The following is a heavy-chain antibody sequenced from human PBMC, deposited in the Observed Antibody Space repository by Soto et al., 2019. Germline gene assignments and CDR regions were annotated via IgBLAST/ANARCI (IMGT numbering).Heavy chain of an antibody. J-gene: IGHJ6*02. D-gene: IGHD2-2*01. Sequence: PGGSLRLSCSASGFTFSDENMSCVRQVPGKGLEWVSGISGGGSYIFYADSVQGPFSISRDNPKNSLFLEMNSLRVEDTAVYYCARDSDCHSTSCFFPPHVWGQGTTVTVSS. V-gene: IGHV3-21*06. CDR2: ISGGGSYI. CDR3: ARDSDCHSTSCFFPPHV. CDR1: GFTFSDEN.